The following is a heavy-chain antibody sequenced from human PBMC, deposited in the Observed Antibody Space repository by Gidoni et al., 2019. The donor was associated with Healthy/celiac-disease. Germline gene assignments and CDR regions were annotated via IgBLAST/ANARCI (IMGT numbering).Heavy chain of an antibody. CDR3: AKETYYDFWSGYYTGGDYYYYMDV. Sequence: EVQLLESGGGLVQPGGSLRLSCSASGFTFRRSAMSWVRPAPGKGLEWVSAISGSGGSTYYADSVKGRFTISRDNSKNTLYLQMNSLRAEDTAVYYCAKETYYDFWSGYYTGGDYYYYMDVWGKGTTVTVSS. J-gene: IGHJ6*03. V-gene: IGHV3-23*01. CDR2: ISGSGGST. D-gene: IGHD3-3*01. CDR1: GFTFRRSA.